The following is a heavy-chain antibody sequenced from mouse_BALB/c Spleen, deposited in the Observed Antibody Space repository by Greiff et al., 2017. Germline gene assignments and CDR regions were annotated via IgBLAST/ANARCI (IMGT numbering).Heavy chain of an antibody. Sequence: EVQLVESGGGLVQPGGSLKLSCAASGFTFSSYGMSWVRQTPDKRLELVATINSNGGSTYYPDSVKGRFTISRDNAKNTLYLQMSSLKSEDTAMYYCARESETGYYAMDYWGQGTSVTVSS. CDR3: ARESETGYYAMDY. CDR2: INSNGGST. J-gene: IGHJ4*01. V-gene: IGHV5-6-3*01. D-gene: IGHD4-1*01. CDR1: GFTFSSYG.